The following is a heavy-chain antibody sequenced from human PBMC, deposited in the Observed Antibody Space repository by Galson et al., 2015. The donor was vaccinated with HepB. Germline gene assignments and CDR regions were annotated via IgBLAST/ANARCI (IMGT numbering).Heavy chain of an antibody. CDR1: GFTFSSYG. Sequence: SLRLSCAASGFTFSSYGMHWVRQAPGKGLEWVAVIWYDGSNKYYADSVKGRFTISRDNSKNTLYLQMNSLRAEDTAVYYCARESHYYYDPFRDAFEIWGQGTMVTVSS. CDR2: IWYDGSNK. V-gene: IGHV3-33*01. CDR3: ARESHYYYDPFRDAFEI. J-gene: IGHJ3*02. D-gene: IGHD3-22*01.